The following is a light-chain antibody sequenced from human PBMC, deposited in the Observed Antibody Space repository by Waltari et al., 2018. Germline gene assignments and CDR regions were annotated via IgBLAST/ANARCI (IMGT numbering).Light chain of an antibody. V-gene: IGKV3-15*01. CDR2: AAS. CDR3: QQYNQWIT. Sequence: EVEMTQSPVTLSVSQGDRDTLSCRASLSGYNNLTWYQHKPAQPHKLLIYAASTRATGFPARFSGSGSGTEFTLTINSMQSEDFAVYYCQQYNQWITFGQGTRLEIK. CDR1: LSGYNN. J-gene: IGKJ5*01.